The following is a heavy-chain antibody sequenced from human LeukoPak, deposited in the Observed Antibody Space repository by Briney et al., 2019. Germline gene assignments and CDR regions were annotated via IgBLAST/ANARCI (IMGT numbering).Heavy chain of an antibody. CDR2: IWHDGSNT. J-gene: IGHJ5*02. Sequence: GGSLRLSCAASGFSFSSFAVHWVRQAPGKGLEWVSLIWHDGSNTYYADSVKGRFTISRDNSKNTLYLQMDSLRAEDTAVYYCAKRALGTSSNANVWLDPWGQGTLLTVSS. CDR3: AKRALGTSSNANVWLDP. CDR1: GFSFSSFA. V-gene: IGHV3-33*06. D-gene: IGHD1-1*01.